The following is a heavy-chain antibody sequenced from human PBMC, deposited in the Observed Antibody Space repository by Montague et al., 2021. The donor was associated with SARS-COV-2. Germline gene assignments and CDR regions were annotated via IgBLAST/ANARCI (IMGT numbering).Heavy chain of an antibody. CDR3: ARESGDSSGWRYYYGMDV. CDR2: LYTSGST. V-gene: IGHV4-4*07. D-gene: IGHD6-19*01. CDR1: GGSLSNYY. J-gene: IGHJ6*02. Sequence: SETLSLTCTVSGGSLSNYYWTWIRQPAGKGLEWIGRLYTSGSTTYNPSLKSRVTMSVDTSKNQFSLNVTSVTAADTAIYYCARESGDSSGWRYYYGMDVWGQGTTVTVS.